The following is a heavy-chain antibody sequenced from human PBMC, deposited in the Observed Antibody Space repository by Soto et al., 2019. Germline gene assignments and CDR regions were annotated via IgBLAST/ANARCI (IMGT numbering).Heavy chain of an antibody. CDR2: IIPIFGTA. CDR3: ARSRYSSSAFGSLYYYYGMEV. J-gene: IGHJ6*02. Sequence: SVKVSCEASGGTFSSYAISWVRQAPGQGLEWMGGIIPIFGTANYAQKFQGRVTITADESTSTAYMELSSLRSEDTAVYYCARSRYSSSAFGSLYYYYGMEVWGQGTTVTVSS. D-gene: IGHD6-6*01. CDR1: GGTFSSYA. V-gene: IGHV1-69*13.